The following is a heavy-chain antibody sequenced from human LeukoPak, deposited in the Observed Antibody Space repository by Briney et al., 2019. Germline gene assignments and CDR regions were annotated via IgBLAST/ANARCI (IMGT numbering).Heavy chain of an antibody. CDR2: ISAYNGNA. V-gene: IGHV1-18*01. Sequence: ASVKVSCKASGYTFTRYDINWVRQAPGQGLEWMGWISAYNGNANYAHNLQGRVTMTTDTSTSTAYMELRSLRSDDTAVYYCARGRRWLQSGNFDYWGQGTLVTVSS. J-gene: IGHJ4*02. CDR3: ARGRRWLQSGNFDY. D-gene: IGHD5-24*01. CDR1: GYTFTRYD.